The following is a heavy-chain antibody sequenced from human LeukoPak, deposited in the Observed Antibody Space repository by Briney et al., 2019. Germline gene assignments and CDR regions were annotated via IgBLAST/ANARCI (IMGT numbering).Heavy chain of an antibody. V-gene: IGHV3-30*18. J-gene: IGHJ4*02. D-gene: IGHD7-27*01. CDR2: ISYDGSNK. CDR1: GFTFSSYG. Sequence: GRSLRLSCAASGFTFSSYGMHWVRQAPGKGLEWVAVISYDGSNKYYADSVKGRFTISRDNSKNTLYLQMNSLRAEDTAVYYCAKVVAGTGEGDYFDYWGQGTLVTVSS. CDR3: AKVVAGTGEGDYFDY.